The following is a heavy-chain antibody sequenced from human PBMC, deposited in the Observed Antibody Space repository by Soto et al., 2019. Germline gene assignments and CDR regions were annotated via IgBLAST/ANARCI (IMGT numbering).Heavy chain of an antibody. D-gene: IGHD1-26*01. Sequence: GGYLRLSCTASGFTFGDYAMSWFRQAPGKGLEWVGFIRSKAYGGTTEYAASVKGRFTISRDDSKSIAYLQMNSLKTEDTAVYYCTRDSSGSYYYYYYMDVWGKGTTVTVSS. CDR3: TRDSSGSYYYYYYMDV. CDR1: GFTFGDYA. J-gene: IGHJ6*03. CDR2: IRSKAYGGTT. V-gene: IGHV3-49*03.